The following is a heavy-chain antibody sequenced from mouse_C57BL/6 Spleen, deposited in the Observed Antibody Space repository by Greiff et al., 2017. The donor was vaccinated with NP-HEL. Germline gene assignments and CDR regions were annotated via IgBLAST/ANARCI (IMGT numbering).Heavy chain of an antibody. V-gene: IGHV5-16*01. CDR3: ERERGDY. J-gene: IGHJ4*01. Sequence: EVKLMESEGGLVQPGSSMKLSCTASGFTFSDYYMAWVRQVPEKGLEWVANINYDGSSTYYLDTLKSRFIISRANAKNILYLQMSSLKSEDTATYYCERERGDYWGQGTSVTVSS. CDR2: INYDGSST. CDR1: GFTFSDYY.